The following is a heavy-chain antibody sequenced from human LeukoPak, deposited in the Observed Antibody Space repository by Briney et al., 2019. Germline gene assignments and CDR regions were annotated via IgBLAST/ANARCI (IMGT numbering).Heavy chain of an antibody. CDR3: ARSPWEDYYDSSGYPYFDY. CDR2: MSSSSRTR. CDR1: GFTFSTYN. Sequence: GGSLRLSCAASGFTFSTYNVNWVRQAPGKGLGWVSYMSSSSRTRYYADSVKGRFTISRDNAKDSLYLQMNSLRAEDTAVYYCARSPWEDYYDSSGYPYFDYWGQGTLVTVSS. D-gene: IGHD3-22*01. V-gene: IGHV3-48*04. J-gene: IGHJ4*02.